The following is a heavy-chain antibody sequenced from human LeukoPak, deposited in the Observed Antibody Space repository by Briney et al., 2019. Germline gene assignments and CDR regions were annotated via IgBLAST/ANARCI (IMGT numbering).Heavy chain of an antibody. J-gene: IGHJ4*02. D-gene: IGHD2-2*01. CDR2: ISWDGTCQ. Sequence: PGGPLRLSCAASGFPFDDFTMLWVRHLPGKGLQWVSLISWDGTCQYYEDSVKGRFTISRHNSRNTLFLDMKSLTTDDSGLYYCARDDQTYCSSSTCYGGAFESWGQGTLVIVSS. CDR3: ARDDQTYCSSSTCYGGAFES. CDR1: GFPFDDFT. V-gene: IGHV3-43*01.